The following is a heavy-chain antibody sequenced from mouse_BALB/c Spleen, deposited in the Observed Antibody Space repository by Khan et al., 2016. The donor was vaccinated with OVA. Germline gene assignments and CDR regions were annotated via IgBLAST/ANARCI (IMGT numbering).Heavy chain of an antibody. CDR3: ARHSYRDELTY. CDR2: IWSGGST. Sequence: QVQLQQSGPGLVQPSQSLSITCTVSGFSLTTYGIHWVRQSPGKGLEWLGVIWSGGSTDYNAPFIPRLSISKDNSKSQVFFKMTSLQTDDTAIYYCARHSYRDELTYWGQGALVTVSA. V-gene: IGHV2-2*01. CDR1: GFSLTTYG. J-gene: IGHJ3*01. D-gene: IGHD2-14*01.